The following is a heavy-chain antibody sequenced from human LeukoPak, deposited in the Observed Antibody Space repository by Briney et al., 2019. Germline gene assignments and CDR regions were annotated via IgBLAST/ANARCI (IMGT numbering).Heavy chain of an antibody. CDR1: GGTFSSYA. D-gene: IGHD6-6*01. V-gene: IGHV1-69*05. J-gene: IGHJ3*02. CDR3: ARAGPIAARLRVGAFDI. CDR2: IIPIFGTA. Sequence: SVKVSCKASGGTFSSYAISWARQAPGQGLEWMGGIIPIFGTANYAQKFQGRVTITTDESTSTAYMELSSLRSEDTAVYYCARAGPIAARLRVGAFDIWGQGTMVTVSS.